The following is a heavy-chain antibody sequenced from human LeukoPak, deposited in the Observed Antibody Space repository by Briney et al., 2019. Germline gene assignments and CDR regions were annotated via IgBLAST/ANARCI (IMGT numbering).Heavy chain of an antibody. J-gene: IGHJ4*02. V-gene: IGHV3-48*01. CDR2: ISETSRTI. CDR3: TRPESSSSLACDH. CDR1: GFIFSSYS. D-gene: IGHD2-2*01. Sequence: GGSLRLSCAASGFIFSSYSMNWVRQAPGQGLEWVSYISETSRTIYYAASVEGRFTISRDNAKNSLFLQMNNLRAEDTAVYYCTRPESSSSLACDHWGQGTLVTVSS.